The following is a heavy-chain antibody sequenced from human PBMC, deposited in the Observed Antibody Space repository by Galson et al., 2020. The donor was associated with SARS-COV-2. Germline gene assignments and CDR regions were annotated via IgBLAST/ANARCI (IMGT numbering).Heavy chain of an antibody. V-gene: IGHV3-30*01. CDR1: GFTFSSYA. J-gene: IGHJ3*02. Sequence: GGSLRLSCAASGFTFSSYAMHWVRQAPGKGLEWVAVISYDGSNKYYADSVKGRFTISRDNSKNTLYLQMNSLRAEDTAVYYCAREGVTTSDAFDIWGQGTMGTVSS. CDR3: AREGVTTSDAFDI. D-gene: IGHD4-17*01. CDR2: ISYDGSNK.